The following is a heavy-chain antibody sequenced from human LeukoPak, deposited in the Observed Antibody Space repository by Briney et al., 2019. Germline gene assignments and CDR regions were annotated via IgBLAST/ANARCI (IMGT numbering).Heavy chain of an antibody. V-gene: IGHV3-23*01. CDR1: GFTFSSYA. D-gene: IGHD3-22*01. CDR3: AKDYYYDSSGYYSLADY. J-gene: IGHJ4*02. CDR2: ISGSGGST. Sequence: GGSLRLSCAASGFTFSSYAMSWVRQAPGKGLEWVSAISGSGGSTYYADSVKGRFTISRDNSKNTLYLQMDSLRAEDTAVYYCAKDYYYDSSGYYSLADYWGQGTLVTVSS.